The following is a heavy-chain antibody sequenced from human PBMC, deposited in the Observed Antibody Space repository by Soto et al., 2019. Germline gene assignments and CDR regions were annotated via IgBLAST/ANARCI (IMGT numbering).Heavy chain of an antibody. CDR1: GVTFDDYA. CDR3: VKDESINWYSGHFRH. CDR2: INWNSGSI. V-gene: IGHV3-9*01. Sequence: EVQLVESGGGLVQPGRSLRLSCAASGVTFDDYAMHWVRQVPGKGLEWVSGINWNSGSIGYGDSVKGRFAISRDNAKNSLHLQMNSLCAEDTAFYYCVKDESINWYSGHFRHWGQGTLVTVSS. J-gene: IGHJ1*01. D-gene: IGHD6-13*01.